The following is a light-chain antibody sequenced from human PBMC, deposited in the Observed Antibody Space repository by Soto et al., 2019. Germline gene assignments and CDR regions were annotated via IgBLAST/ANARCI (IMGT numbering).Light chain of an antibody. CDR3: QQYHNWWT. V-gene: IGKV3-15*01. CDR1: QSVSSSY. Sequence: IVLTHSPGTLFFSPGEIATLSFRASQSVSSSYLAWYQQKPGQAPRLLIYGASSRATGIPARFSGRGSGTEFTLTISSLQSEDFAVYYCQQYHNWWTFGQGTKVDIK. CDR2: GAS. J-gene: IGKJ1*01.